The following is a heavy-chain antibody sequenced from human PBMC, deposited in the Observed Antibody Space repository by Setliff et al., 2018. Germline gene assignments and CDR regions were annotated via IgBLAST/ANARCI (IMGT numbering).Heavy chain of an antibody. CDR1: GDSINRSGYY. CDR2: MYYSGSN. CDR3: ARDRTYYASGTYTRWFDY. Sequence: PSETLSLTCNVSGDSINRSGYYWGWIRQPPGKGLEWIGSMYYSGSNDYNPSLKSRVTISLDTSKNQFSLRLTSVTAADTAVYYCARDRTYYASGTYTRWFDYWGQGSLVTVSS. D-gene: IGHD3-10*01. V-gene: IGHV4-39*07. J-gene: IGHJ4*02.